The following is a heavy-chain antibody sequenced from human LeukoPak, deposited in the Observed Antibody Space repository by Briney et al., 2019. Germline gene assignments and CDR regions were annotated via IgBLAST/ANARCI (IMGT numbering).Heavy chain of an antibody. CDR3: ARDRYYDSSGYSDFDY. V-gene: IGHV3-33*01. J-gene: IGHJ4*02. Sequence: PGRSLRLSCAASGFTFSSYGMPWVRQAPGKGLEGVAVIWYDGSNKYYADSVKGRFTISRDNSKNTLYLQMNSLRAEDTAVYYCARDRYYDSSGYSDFDYWGQGTLVTVSS. CDR1: GFTFSSYG. D-gene: IGHD3-22*01. CDR2: IWYDGSNK.